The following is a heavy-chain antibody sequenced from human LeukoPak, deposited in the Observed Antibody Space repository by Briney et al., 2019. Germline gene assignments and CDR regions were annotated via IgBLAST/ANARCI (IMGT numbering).Heavy chain of an antibody. D-gene: IGHD5-12*01. CDR2: ISAYNGNT. J-gene: IGHJ4*02. CDR3: ARDERNGGYSGYDYYTNFDY. Sequence: GASVKVSCKASGYTFTGYYMHWVRQAPGQGLEWMGWISAYNGNTNYAQKLQGRVTMTTDTSTSTAYMELRSLRSDDTAVYYCARDERNGGYSGYDYYTNFDYWGQGTLVTVSS. V-gene: IGHV1-18*04. CDR1: GYTFTGYY.